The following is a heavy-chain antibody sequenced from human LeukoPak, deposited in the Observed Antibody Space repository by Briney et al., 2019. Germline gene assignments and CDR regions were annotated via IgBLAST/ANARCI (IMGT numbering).Heavy chain of an antibody. CDR2: IIPIFGTA. V-gene: IGHV1-69*13. J-gene: IGHJ4*02. D-gene: IGHD3-9*01. Sequence: ASVKVSCKASGGTFSSYAISWVRQAPGQGLEWMGGIIPIFGTANYAQKFQGRVTITADESTSTAYMELSSLRSEDTAVYYCARAFGYDILTGYYYYWGQGTLVTVSS. CDR3: ARAFGYDILTGYYYY. CDR1: GGTFSSYA.